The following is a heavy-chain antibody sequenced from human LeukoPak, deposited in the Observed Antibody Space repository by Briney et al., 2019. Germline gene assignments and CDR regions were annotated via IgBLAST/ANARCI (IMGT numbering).Heavy chain of an antibody. Sequence: SETLSLTCTVSGGSISSGSYYWSWIRQPAGKGLEWIGRIYTSGSTNYNPSLKSRVTISVDTSKNQFSLKLSSVTAADTAVYYCARDGSSWTPNNYFDYWGQGTLVTVSS. CDR3: ARDGSSWTPNNYFDY. J-gene: IGHJ4*01. CDR1: GGSISSGSYY. CDR2: IYTSGST. D-gene: IGHD6-13*01. V-gene: IGHV4-61*02.